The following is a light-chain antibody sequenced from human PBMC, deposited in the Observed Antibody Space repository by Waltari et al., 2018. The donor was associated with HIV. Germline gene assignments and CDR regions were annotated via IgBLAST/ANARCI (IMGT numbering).Light chain of an antibody. V-gene: IGKV3-15*01. CDR2: GAS. CDR1: QSVSSN. Sequence: EIVMTQSPATLSVSPGERATLSCRASQSVSSNLAWYQQKPGQAPRLLIYGASTRATGIPARFSGSGSGTEFTLTISSLQSEDFAVYYCQQYNNWLGVTFGGGTKVEIK. CDR3: QQYNNWLGVT. J-gene: IGKJ4*01.